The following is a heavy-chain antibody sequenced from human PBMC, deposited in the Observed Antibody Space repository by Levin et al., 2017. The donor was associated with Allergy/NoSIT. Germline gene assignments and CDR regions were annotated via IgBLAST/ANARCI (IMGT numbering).Heavy chain of an antibody. V-gene: IGHV4-31*03. D-gene: IGHD3-9*01. CDR2: IYYSGST. CDR1: GGSIRSGGYY. Sequence: SQTLSLPCTVSGGSIRSGGYYWSWIRQHPGKGLEWIGYIYYSGSTYYNPSLKSRVTISVDTSKNQFSLKLSSVTAADTAVYYCARAHVTGWPNYYYYGMDVWGQGTTVTVSS. J-gene: IGHJ6*02. CDR3: ARAHVTGWPNYYYYGMDV.